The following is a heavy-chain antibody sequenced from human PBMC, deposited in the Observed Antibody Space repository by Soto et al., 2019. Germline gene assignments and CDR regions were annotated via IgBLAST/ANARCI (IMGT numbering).Heavy chain of an antibody. CDR3: ARGTKYYYQGMDV. CDR2: IYDSGST. V-gene: IGHV4-59*01. Sequence: PSETLSLTCTVSGDSINTYYWTWIRQPPGKGLEWIGYIYDSGSTSYNPSLKSRLTISVDTSKNLFSLKLNSVTAADTAIYYCARGTKYYYQGMDVWGQGTTVTVSS. CDR1: GDSINTYY. J-gene: IGHJ6*02.